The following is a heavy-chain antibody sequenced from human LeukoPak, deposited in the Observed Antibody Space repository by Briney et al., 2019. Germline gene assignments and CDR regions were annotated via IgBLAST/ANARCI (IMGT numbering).Heavy chain of an antibody. CDR1: GGSISSYY. J-gene: IGHJ5*02. CDR3: ARESCSSTSCYADH. V-gene: IGHV4-59*01. CDR2: IYYSGST. D-gene: IGHD2-2*01. Sequence: PETLSLTCTVSGGSISSYYWSWIRQPPGKGLEWIGYIYYSGSTNYNPSLKSRVTISVDTSKNQFSLKLSSVTAADTAVYYCARESCSSTSCYADHWGQGTLVTVSS.